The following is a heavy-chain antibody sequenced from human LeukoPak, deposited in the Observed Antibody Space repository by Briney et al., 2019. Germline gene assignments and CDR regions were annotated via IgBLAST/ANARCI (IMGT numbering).Heavy chain of an antibody. V-gene: IGHV1-69*13. Sequence: SVKVSCKASGGTFSSYAISWVRQAPGQGLEWMGGIIPIFGTANYAQKFQGRVTITADESTSTAYMELSSLRSEDTAVYYCAKHIVVVTAMSGFDYWGQGTLVTVSS. J-gene: IGHJ4*02. CDR2: IIPIFGTA. CDR3: AKHIVVVTAMSGFDY. CDR1: GGTFSSYA. D-gene: IGHD2-21*02.